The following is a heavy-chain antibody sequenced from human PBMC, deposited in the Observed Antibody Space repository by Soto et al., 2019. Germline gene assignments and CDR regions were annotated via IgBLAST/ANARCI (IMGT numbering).Heavy chain of an antibody. CDR2: IYSSGST. Sequence: SETLSLTCTVSGGSISSGGYSWSWIRQHPGKGLEWIGYIYSSGSTYYNPSLKSRVTISVDTSKDQFSLKLSSVAAADTAVYYCAREVISGGYYNWFDPWGQGTIVTVSS. CDR1: GGSISSGGYS. CDR3: AREVISGGYYNWFDP. V-gene: IGHV4-31*03. J-gene: IGHJ5*02. D-gene: IGHD6-19*01.